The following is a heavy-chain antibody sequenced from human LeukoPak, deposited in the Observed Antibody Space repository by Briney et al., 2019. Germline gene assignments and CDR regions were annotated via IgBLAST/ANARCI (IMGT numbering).Heavy chain of an antibody. J-gene: IGHJ4*02. CDR3: ARGPLRRRYFDY. Sequence: PSDPLSLTCAVYGGSFRGYYWSWIRQPPGKGLEWIGEINHSGSTNYNPPLKSRVTIPVDTSKNQFSLKLSSVTAADTAVYYCARGPLRRRYFDYWGQGSLVTVSS. CDR2: INHSGST. V-gene: IGHV4-34*01. CDR1: GGSFRGYY. D-gene: IGHD4-17*01.